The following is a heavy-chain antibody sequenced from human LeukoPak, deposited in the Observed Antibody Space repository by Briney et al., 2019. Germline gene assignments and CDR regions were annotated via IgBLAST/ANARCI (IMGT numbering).Heavy chain of an antibody. D-gene: IGHD2-2*01. J-gene: IGHJ4*02. CDR3: GRAIPPLRTAPAGDY. Sequence: PGGSLRLSCTASGFTFSDCDMNWFREAPGKGLEWVSSISYRTSHIYYADSVKGRFTISRDNAKNSLYLQMDSLRAEDTAVYFCGRAIPPLRTAPAGDYWGQGTLVTVSS. V-gene: IGHV3-21*01. CDR1: GFTFSDCD. CDR2: ISYRTSHI.